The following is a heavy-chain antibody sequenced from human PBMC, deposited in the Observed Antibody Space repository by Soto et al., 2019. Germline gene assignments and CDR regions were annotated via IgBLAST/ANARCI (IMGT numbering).Heavy chain of an antibody. V-gene: IGHV3-11*01. CDR3: ARRSSSPWFDP. J-gene: IGHJ5*02. CDR1: GFSFSDYY. D-gene: IGHD2-15*01. Sequence: QVQLVESGGGLVKPGGSLRLSCAASGFSFSDYYMSWIRQAPGKGLEWVSYISSGGSTIYYADSVKGRFTISRDNAKNSLYLQMKSLSAEDTAVSYGARRSSSPWFDPWGQGTLVTVSS. CDR2: ISSGGSTI.